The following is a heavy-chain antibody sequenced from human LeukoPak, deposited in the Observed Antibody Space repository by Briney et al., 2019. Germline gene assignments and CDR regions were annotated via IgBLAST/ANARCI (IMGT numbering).Heavy chain of an antibody. D-gene: IGHD3-10*01. Sequence: ASVKVSCKASGYTFTSYGISWVRQAPGQGLEWMGWISAYNGNTNYAQKLQGRVTMTTDTSTSTAYMELRSLRSDDTAVYYCARDPESLYYGSGSYYTEKNDYWGQGTLLTVSS. J-gene: IGHJ4*02. CDR1: GYTFTSYG. V-gene: IGHV1-18*01. CDR3: ARDPESLYYGSGSYYTEKNDY. CDR2: ISAYNGNT.